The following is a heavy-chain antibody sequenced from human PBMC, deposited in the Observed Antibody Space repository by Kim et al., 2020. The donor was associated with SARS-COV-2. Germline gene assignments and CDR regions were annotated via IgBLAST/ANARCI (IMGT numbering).Heavy chain of an antibody. Sequence: SETLSLTCTVSGGSISGSYWSWIRQPPGRGLEWIGYIYYSGSTSYNPSLQSRVTMSIDTSKQQFSLKVNSVTAADTAVYYCARRACSGAACHQVFWGQGT. CDR2: IYYSGST. CDR1: GGSISGSY. D-gene: IGHD2-15*01. V-gene: IGHV4-59*08. J-gene: IGHJ4*02. CDR3: ARRACSGAACHQVF.